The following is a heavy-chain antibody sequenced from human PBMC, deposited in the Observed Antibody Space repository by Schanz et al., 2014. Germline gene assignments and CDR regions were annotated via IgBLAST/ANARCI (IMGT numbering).Heavy chain of an antibody. CDR3: YGMDV. V-gene: IGHV4-30-4*07. CDR1: GGSISSGGYS. J-gene: IGHJ6*02. Sequence: QVQLQESGPGLVKPSQTLSLTCAVSGGSISSGGYSWSWIRQPLGKGLEWIGYIFFRGSTYYNPSLKSRVTISIDTSKNQFSLRLTSVTAADTAVYYCYGMDVWGQGTTVTVSS. CDR2: IFFRGST.